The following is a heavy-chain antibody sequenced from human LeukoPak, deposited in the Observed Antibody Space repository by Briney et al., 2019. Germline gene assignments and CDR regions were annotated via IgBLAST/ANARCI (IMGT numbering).Heavy chain of an antibody. J-gene: IGHJ4*02. V-gene: IGHV4-4*07. Sequence: SETLSLTCTVSGGSTSSYYWSWIRQPAGKGLEWIGRFYSGGSTDYNPSLKSRVTMSVDTSKNQFSLKLSSVTAADTAVYYCARVYSGYDLPGSLANYYFDYWGQGTLATVSS. CDR3: ARVYSGYDLPGSLANYYFDY. CDR1: GGSTSSYY. CDR2: FYSGGST. D-gene: IGHD5-12*01.